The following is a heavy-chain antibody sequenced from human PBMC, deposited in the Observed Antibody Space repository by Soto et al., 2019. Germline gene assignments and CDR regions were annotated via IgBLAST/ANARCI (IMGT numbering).Heavy chain of an antibody. CDR2: INYSGST. CDR1: GGPITSHY. Sequence: SETLSLTCTVSGGPITSHYWTWIRQSPGKGLEWIAYINYSGSTKYNPSLNGRVTISMDTSNNQVVLRLRSVTSDDTAIYYCARGDSTDCSNGVCSFFYNHDMDVWGQGTTVTVSS. J-gene: IGHJ6*02. V-gene: IGHV4-59*11. D-gene: IGHD2-8*01. CDR3: ARGDSTDCSNGVCSFFYNHDMDV.